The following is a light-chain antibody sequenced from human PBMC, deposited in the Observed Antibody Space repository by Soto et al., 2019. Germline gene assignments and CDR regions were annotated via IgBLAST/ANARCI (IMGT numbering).Light chain of an antibody. CDR2: EVS. CDR3: SSYTSTTTRV. Sequence: QSVLTQPASVSGSPGQSITISCTGTGSDVGSYKYVSWYQQHPGKAPKLIIFEVSNRPSGVSDRFSGSKSGNRASLTISGLQAEDEAHYYCSSYTSTTTRVFGTGTKATVL. CDR1: GSDVGSYKY. J-gene: IGLJ1*01. V-gene: IGLV2-14*01.